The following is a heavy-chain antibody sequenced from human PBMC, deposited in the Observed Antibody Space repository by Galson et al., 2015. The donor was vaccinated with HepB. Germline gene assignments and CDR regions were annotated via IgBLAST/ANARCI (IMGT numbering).Heavy chain of an antibody. CDR3: AREDATITVAAREY. Sequence: SLRLSCAASGFDFGNYGMHWVRQAPGKGLEWMALIWKDGSNKHYADSLKGRFRISRDNAKNTLFLEADSVRAEDTAVYYCAREDATITVAAREYWGPGVLVTVSS. CDR1: GFDFGNYG. J-gene: IGHJ4*02. V-gene: IGHV3-33*01. D-gene: IGHD6-13*01. CDR2: IWKDGSNK.